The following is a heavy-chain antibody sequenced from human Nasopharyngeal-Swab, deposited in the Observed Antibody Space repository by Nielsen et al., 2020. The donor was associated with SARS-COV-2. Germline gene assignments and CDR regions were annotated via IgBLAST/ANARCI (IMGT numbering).Heavy chain of an antibody. D-gene: IGHD5-12*01. CDR2: INHSGST. CDR1: GGSFSGYY. J-gene: IGHJ5*02. V-gene: IGHV4-34*01. Sequence: SETLSLTCAVYGGSFSGYYWSWIRQPPGKGLEWIGEINHSGSTNYNPSLKSRVTISVDTSKNQFSLKLSSVTAADTAVYYYARGGYSGYDSSNWFDPWGQGTLVTVSS. CDR3: ARGGYSGYDSSNWFDP.